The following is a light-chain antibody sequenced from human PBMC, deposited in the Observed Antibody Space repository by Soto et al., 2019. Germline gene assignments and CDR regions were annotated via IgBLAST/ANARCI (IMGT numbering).Light chain of an antibody. CDR1: KLGDKY. CDR2: QDT. J-gene: IGLJ2*01. CDR3: QEWDNSPHVV. V-gene: IGLV3-1*01. Sequence: SYELTQPPSVSVSPGQTASITCSGDKLGDKYACWYQQKPGQSPVLVIYQDTKRPSGIPERFSGSNSGNTATLTISGTQAMDGAEFYCQEWDNSPHVVFGGGTKLTVL.